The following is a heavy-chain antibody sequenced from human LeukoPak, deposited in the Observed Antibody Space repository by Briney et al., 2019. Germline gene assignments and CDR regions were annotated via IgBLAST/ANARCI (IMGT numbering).Heavy chain of an antibody. V-gene: IGHV3-7*01. J-gene: IGHJ4*02. CDR1: GFTFNIYS. Sequence: PGGSLRLSCAASGFTFNIYSMSWVRQAPGKGQEWVANIKQDGTEKYYVDSVRGRFTISRDNAQNSLYLQMNNLGAEDTAVYYCATDPASYCTSSTCDFDYWGQGTLVTVSS. CDR3: ATDPASYCTSSTCDFDY. CDR2: IKQDGTEK. D-gene: IGHD2-8*01.